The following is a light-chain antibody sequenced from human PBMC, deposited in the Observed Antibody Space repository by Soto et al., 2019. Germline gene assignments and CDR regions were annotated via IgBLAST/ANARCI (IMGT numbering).Light chain of an antibody. CDR2: SAS. CDR1: QGISNY. CDR3: QKHNSAPFT. V-gene: IGKV1-27*01. Sequence: DIQMTQSPSSLSASVGDRVTITCRASQGISNYLAWYQQKPGKVPKLLIYSASTLELGVPSRFSGSGSGTDFTLTISSLQPEDVATYYCQKHNSAPFTFGPGTKVDIK. J-gene: IGKJ3*01.